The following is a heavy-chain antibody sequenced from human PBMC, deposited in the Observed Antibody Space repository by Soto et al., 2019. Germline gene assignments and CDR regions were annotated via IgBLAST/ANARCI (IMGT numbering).Heavy chain of an antibody. J-gene: IGHJ5*02. Sequence: QVQLVQSGAEVKKPGASVKVSCKASGYTFTSYGISWVRQAPGQGLEWMGWINAYNGNTNYAQKHQARVTMTTDTSTSTAYMELRSPRSDDTAEEYSARVLPPFDPPGQGTHVTGSS. CDR3: ARVLPPFDP. CDR2: INAYNGNT. CDR1: GYTFTSYG. V-gene: IGHV1-18*01.